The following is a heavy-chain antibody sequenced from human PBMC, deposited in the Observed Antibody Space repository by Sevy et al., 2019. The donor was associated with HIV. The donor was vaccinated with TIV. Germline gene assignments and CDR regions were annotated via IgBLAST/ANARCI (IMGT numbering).Heavy chain of an antibody. CDR2: IYSGGNT. J-gene: IGHJ6*02. V-gene: IGHV3-53*01. Sequence: GGSLRLSCAASGFIDSSNYMSWVRQAPGKGLEWVSVIYSGGNTYYADSVKGRFTISRDNSKNTLYLQMNSLRAEDTAVYYCARDRNTAMVIGMDVWGQGTTVTVSS. CDR1: GFIDSSNY. D-gene: IGHD5-18*01. CDR3: ARDRNTAMVIGMDV.